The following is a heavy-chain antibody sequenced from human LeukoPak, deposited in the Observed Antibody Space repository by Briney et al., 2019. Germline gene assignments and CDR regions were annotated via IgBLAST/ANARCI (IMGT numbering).Heavy chain of an antibody. CDR3: ARDTKYYYDSSGYYYADAFDI. D-gene: IGHD3-22*01. V-gene: IGHV4-34*01. J-gene: IGHJ3*02. CDR1: VGSFSAYY. CDR2: INHSGST. Sequence: SETLSLTCAVYVGSFSAYYWSWIRQPPGKGLEWIGEINHSGSTNYNPSLKSRVTISVDTSKNQFSLKLSSVTAADTAVYYCARDTKYYYDSSGYYYADAFDIWGQGTMVTVSS.